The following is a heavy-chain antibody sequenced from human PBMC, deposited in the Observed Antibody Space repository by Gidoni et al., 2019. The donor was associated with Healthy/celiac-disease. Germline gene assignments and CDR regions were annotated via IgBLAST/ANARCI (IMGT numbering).Heavy chain of an antibody. CDR2: IKQDGSEK. CDR1: GFTVSSYW. V-gene: IGHV3-7*05. J-gene: IGHJ4*02. CDR3: ARDPGYYDYVWGSYRYTGSIDY. Sequence: EVQLVESGGGLVQPGGSLRLSCAASGFTVSSYWMSWVRQAPGKGLEWVANIKQDGSEKYYVDSVKGRFTISRDNAKNSLYLQMNSLRAEDTAVYYCARDPGYYDYVWGSYRYTGSIDYWGQGTLVTVSS. D-gene: IGHD3-16*02.